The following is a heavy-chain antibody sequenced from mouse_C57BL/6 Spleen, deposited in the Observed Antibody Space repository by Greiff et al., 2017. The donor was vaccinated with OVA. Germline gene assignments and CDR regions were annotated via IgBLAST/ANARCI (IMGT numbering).Heavy chain of an antibody. CDR3: ARALGTTPFAY. CDR1: GYAFSSYW. J-gene: IGHJ3*01. V-gene: IGHV1-80*01. D-gene: IGHD2-3*01. Sequence: QVQLKESGAELVKPGASVKISCKASGYAFSSYWMNWVKQRPGKGLEWIGQIYPGDGDTNYNGKFKGKATLTADKSSSTAYMQLSSLTSEDSAVYFCARALGTTPFAYWGQGTLVTVSA. CDR2: IYPGDGDT.